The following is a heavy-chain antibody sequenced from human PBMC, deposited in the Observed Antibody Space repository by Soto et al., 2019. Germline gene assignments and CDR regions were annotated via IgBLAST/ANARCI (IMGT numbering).Heavy chain of an antibody. V-gene: IGHV2-70*01. Sequence: SGPTLVNPTQTLTVTCTFSGFALSTSGMCINWIRQPPGKALEWLGIIDSDDDKYYSPSLKTRLTISKDTSKNQVALTMTNMDPVDTATYYCARSRYYYDSSDYYGNTFDIWGQGTMVTVSS. CDR2: IDSDDDK. D-gene: IGHD3-22*01. J-gene: IGHJ3*02. CDR1: GFALSTSGMC. CDR3: ARSRYYYDSSDYYGNTFDI.